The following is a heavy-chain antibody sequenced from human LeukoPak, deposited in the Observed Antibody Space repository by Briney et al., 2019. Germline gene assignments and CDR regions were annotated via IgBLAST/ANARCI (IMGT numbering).Heavy chain of an antibody. J-gene: IGHJ4*02. CDR2: ITSDSGTI. Sequence: LEWVSYITSDSGTIRYADSVKGRFTISRDNAKNSLYLQMKSLREEDTAVYYCARDLNWVFDYWGQGILVTVSS. CDR3: ARDLNWVFDY. V-gene: IGHV3-48*02. D-gene: IGHD7-27*01.